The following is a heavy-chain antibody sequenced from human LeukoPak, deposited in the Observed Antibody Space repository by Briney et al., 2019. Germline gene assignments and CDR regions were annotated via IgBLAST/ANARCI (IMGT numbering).Heavy chain of an antibody. J-gene: IGHJ6*03. V-gene: IGHV3-43D*03. CDR2: ISWDGGST. CDR1: GFTFDDYA. D-gene: IGHD6-13*01. CDR3: AKDGRQQLVPNYYYYMDV. Sequence: GGSLRLSCAASGFTFDDYAMHWVRQAPGKGLEWVSLISWDGGSTYYADSVKGRFTISRDNSKNSLYLQMNSLRAEDTALYYCAKDGRQQLVPNYYYYMDVWGKGTTVTVSS.